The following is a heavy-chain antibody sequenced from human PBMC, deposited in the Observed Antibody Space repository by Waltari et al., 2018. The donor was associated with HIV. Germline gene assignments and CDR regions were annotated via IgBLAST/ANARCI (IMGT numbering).Heavy chain of an antibody. CDR3: AREGTFDI. CDR1: GYKFTNFG. V-gene: IGHV1-18*01. J-gene: IGHJ3*02. CDR2: ISNYNGNT. Sequence: QGHLVQSGAAMRKPGASVKVYCEASGYKFTNFGISWVRQAPGQGLEWMGRISNYNGNTNYAQKFRGRVTMTTDPSVSTAYMELRTLKSDDTATYYCAREGTFDIWGQGTMVTVSS.